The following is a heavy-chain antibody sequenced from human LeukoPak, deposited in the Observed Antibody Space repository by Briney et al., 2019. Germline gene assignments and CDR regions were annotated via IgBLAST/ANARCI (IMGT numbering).Heavy chain of an antibody. CDR3: ARGGAGYAFDY. D-gene: IGHD5-12*01. V-gene: IGHV3-66*02. CDR1: GFTVSPNY. CDR2: ISSGGTP. Sequence: GGSLRLSCAASGFTVSPNYMSWVRQAPGKGLEWVSVISSGGTPYYADSLKGRFTISRDSSENTLYLQMHSLRAEDTAVYYCARGGAGYAFDYWGQGTLVTVSS. J-gene: IGHJ4*02.